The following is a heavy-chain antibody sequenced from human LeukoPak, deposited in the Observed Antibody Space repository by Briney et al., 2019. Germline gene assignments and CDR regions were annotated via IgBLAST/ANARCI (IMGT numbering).Heavy chain of an antibody. J-gene: IGHJ4*02. CDR2: IYYSGST. V-gene: IGHV4-28*01. Sequence: SETLSLTCAVSGYSISSSNWWGWIRQPPGKGLEWIGYIYYSGSTYYNPSLKSRVTISVDTSKNQFSLKLSSVTAADTAVYYCARFVVGAANFDYWGQGTLVTVSS. D-gene: IGHD1-26*01. CDR1: GYSISSSNW. CDR3: ARFVVGAANFDY.